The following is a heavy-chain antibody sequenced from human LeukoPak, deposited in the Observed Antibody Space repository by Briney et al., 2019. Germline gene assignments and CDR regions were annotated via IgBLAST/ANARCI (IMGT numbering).Heavy chain of an antibody. D-gene: IGHD5-24*01. Sequence: GGSLRLSCAASGFTFRSSAMSWVRQAPGKGLEWVSSISSSSSYIYYADSVKGRFTISRDNAKNSLYLQMNSLRAEDTAVYYCAREEMATTFDYWGQGTLVTVSS. CDR3: AREEMATTFDY. CDR1: GFTFRSSA. CDR2: ISSSSSYI. J-gene: IGHJ4*02. V-gene: IGHV3-21*01.